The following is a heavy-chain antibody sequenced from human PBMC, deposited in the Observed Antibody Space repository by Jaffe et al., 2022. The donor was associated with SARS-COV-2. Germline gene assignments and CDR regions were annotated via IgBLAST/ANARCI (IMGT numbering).Heavy chain of an antibody. V-gene: IGHV3-21*01. CDR2: ISSSSSYI. D-gene: IGHD5-12*01. CDR1: GFTFSSYS. Sequence: EVQLVESGGGLVKPGGSLRLSCAASGFTFSSYSMNWVRQAPGKGLEWVSSISSSSSYIYYADSLKGRFTISRDNAKNSLYLQMNSLRAEDTAVYYCARDLQDIVARAPPLDVWGQGTTVTVSS. CDR3: ARDLQDIVARAPPLDV. J-gene: IGHJ6*02.